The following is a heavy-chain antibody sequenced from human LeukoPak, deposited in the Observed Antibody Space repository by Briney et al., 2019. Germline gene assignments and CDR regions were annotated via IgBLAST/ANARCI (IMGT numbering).Heavy chain of an antibody. V-gene: IGHV4-39*01. CDR1: GGSISSSSYY. Sequence: PSETLSLTCTVSGGSISSSSYYWDWIRQPPGEGLEWIGCIYYSGSTYYNPSLKSRVTISVDTSKIQFSLKLSSVTAADTAVYYCARRWRSNREFDYWGQGTLVTVSS. J-gene: IGHJ4*02. CDR3: ARRWRSNREFDY. CDR2: IYYSGST. D-gene: IGHD1-26*01.